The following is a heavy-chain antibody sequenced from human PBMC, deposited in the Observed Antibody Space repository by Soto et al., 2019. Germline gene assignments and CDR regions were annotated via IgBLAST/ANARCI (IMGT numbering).Heavy chain of an antibody. CDR1: GYTFTSHG. J-gene: IGHJ4*02. V-gene: IGHV1-18*01. CDR2: ISVYNGKT. CDR3: ARDEPDTARALEY. Sequence: QVQLVQSGGEVKKPGASVKVSCRASGYTFTSHGISWVRQAPGQGLEWMGWISVYNGKTNYAQKLQGRLTMTTDTSTSTAYMEQRGLRSDDTAVYYCARDEPDTARALEYWGQGTLVTVSS. D-gene: IGHD5-18*01.